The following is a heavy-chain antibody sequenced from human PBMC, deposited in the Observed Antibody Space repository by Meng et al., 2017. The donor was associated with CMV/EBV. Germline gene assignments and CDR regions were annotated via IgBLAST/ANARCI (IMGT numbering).Heavy chain of an antibody. CDR2: INHSGST. V-gene: IGHV4-34*01. D-gene: IGHD1-26*01. CDR3: ARGVGGWFDP. CDR1: GGSFSGYY. J-gene: IGHJ5*02. Sequence: QVQLKQGGAGLLKPSDTLSLTCAVYGGSFSGYYWSWIRQPPGKGLEWIGEINHSGSTNYNPSLKSRVTISVDTSKNQFSLKLSSVTAADTAVYYCARGVGGWFDPWGQGTLVTVSS.